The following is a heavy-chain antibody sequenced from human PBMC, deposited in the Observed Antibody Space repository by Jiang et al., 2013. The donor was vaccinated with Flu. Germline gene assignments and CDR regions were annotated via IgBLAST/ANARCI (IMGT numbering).Heavy chain of an antibody. V-gene: IGHV3-15*01. CDR3: TTEFGLLATAKIAAAALFDY. D-gene: IGHD6-13*01. J-gene: IGHJ4*02. CDR1: GFTFSNAW. CDR2: IKSKTDGGTT. Sequence: AASGFTFSNAWMSWVRQAPGKGLEWVGRIKSKTDGGTTDYAAPVKGRFTISRDDSKNTLYLQMNSLKTEDTAVYYCTTEFGLLATAKIAAAALFDYWGQGTLVTVSS.